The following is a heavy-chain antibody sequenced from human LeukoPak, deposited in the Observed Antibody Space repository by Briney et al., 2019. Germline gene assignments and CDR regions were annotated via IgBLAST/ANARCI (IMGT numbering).Heavy chain of an antibody. Sequence: GRSLRLSCAASGFIFSNFAMHWVRQAPGKRLERVALISYDGGNTYYADSVKGRFTISRDNSKNTLYLQMNSLRSGDTAVYYRAKDPAKTNYYYYGMDVWGQGTMVTVSS. CDR3: AKDPAKTNYYYYGMDV. V-gene: IGHV3-30*18. D-gene: IGHD1/OR15-1a*01. J-gene: IGHJ6*02. CDR2: ISYDGGNT. CDR1: GFIFSNFA.